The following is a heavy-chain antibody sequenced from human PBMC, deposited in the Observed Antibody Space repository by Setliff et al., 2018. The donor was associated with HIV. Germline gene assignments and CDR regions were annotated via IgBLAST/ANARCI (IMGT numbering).Heavy chain of an antibody. CDR1: GDSISNHY. Sequence: PSETLSLTCAVSGDSISNHYWNWIRQPPGKGLEWIATIYNSGNTVSNPSLKSRVTISRDNAKNTLFLQMNRLTVEDTAVYYCARDHGFPPWPSHSSGSMDYWGQGTLVTVSS. J-gene: IGHJ4*02. V-gene: IGHV4-4*08. CDR3: ARDHGFPPWPSHSSGSMDY. CDR2: IYNSGNT. D-gene: IGHD6-19*01.